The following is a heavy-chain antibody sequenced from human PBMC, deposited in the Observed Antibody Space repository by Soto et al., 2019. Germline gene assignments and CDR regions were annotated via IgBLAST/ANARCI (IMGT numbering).Heavy chain of an antibody. V-gene: IGHV3-30*18. CDR3: AKNAWVAVAGYFDY. D-gene: IGHD6-19*01. CDR2: ISYDGSNK. CDR1: GFTFSSYG. J-gene: IGHJ4*02. Sequence: QVQLVESGGGVVQPGRSLRLSCAASGFTFSSYGMHWVRQAPGKGLEWVAVISYDGSNKYYADSVKGRFTISRDNSKNTLYLQMNSLRAEDTAVYYCAKNAWVAVAGYFDYWGQGTLVTVSS.